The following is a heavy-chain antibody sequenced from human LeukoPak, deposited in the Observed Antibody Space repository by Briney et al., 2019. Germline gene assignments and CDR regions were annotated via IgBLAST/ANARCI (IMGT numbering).Heavy chain of an antibody. J-gene: IGHJ3*02. CDR1: GGSISSGSYY. D-gene: IGHD3-3*01. CDR3: ARVWLISSPNDAFDI. CDR2: GYYSGST. V-gene: IGHV4-39*07. Sequence: SETLSLTCTVSGGSISSGSYYWGWIRQPPGKGLEWIGSGYYSGSTYYNPSLKSRVTISVDASKNQFSLKLSSVTAADTAVYYCARVWLISSPNDAFDIWGQGTMVAVSS.